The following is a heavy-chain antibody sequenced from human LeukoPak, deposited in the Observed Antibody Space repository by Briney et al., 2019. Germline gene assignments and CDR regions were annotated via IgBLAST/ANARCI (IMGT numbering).Heavy chain of an antibody. CDR3: ASGFYDFWFDY. D-gene: IGHD3-3*01. Sequence: SETLSLTCAVYGGSFSGYYWSWIRQPAGKGLEWIGRIYTSGSTNYNPSLKSRVTMSVDTSKNQFSLKLSSVTDADTAVYYCASGFYDFWFDYWSQGTLVTVSS. CDR2: IYTSGST. V-gene: IGHV4-59*10. CDR1: GGSFSGYY. J-gene: IGHJ4*02.